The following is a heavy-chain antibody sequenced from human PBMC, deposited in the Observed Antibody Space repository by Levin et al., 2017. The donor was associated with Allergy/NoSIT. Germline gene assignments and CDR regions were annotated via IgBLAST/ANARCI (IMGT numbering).Heavy chain of an antibody. J-gene: IGHJ3*02. CDR3: ARSGWERTRKAFDI. V-gene: IGHV4-61*01. CDR1: CGSVRSGSYY. CDR2: IYYSGVT. Sequence: RSQTLSLTCTVSCGSVRSGSYYWSWIRQSPGKGLEWIGYIYYSGVTNYNPSLKSRVTISADTSKNQFSLRLSSVTAADTAVYYCARSGWERTRKAFDIWGQGTMVTVSS. D-gene: IGHD1-26*01.